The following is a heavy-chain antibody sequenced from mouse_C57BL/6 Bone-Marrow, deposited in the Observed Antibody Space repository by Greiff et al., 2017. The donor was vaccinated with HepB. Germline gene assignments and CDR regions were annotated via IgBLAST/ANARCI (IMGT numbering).Heavy chain of an antibody. D-gene: IGHD2-3*01. J-gene: IGHJ4*01. CDR1: GYTFTSYW. CDR3: ARGGYYCNYYAMNC. Sequence: QVQLQQPGAELVKPGASVKMSCKASGYTFTSYWITWVKQRPGQGLEWIGDIHPGSGSTNYNEKFKSKATLTVDTSSSTAYMQLSSLTSEDSAVYYCARGGYYCNYYAMNCWGQGTSVTVSS. CDR2: IHPGSGST. V-gene: IGHV1-55*01.